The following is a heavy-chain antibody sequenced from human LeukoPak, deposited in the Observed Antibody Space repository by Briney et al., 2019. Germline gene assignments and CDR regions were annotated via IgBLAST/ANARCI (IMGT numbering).Heavy chain of an antibody. J-gene: IGHJ4*02. CDR3: ARVSGYDWESSFDY. D-gene: IGHD5-12*01. CDR2: IYYSGST. V-gene: IGHV4-59*01. Sequence: PSETLSLTCTVSDDSITMYYWTWIRQPPGKGLEWIGYIYYSGSTNYNPSLKSRVTISVDTSKNQFSLKLSSVTAADTAVYYCARVSGYDWESSFDYWGQGTLVTVSS. CDR1: DDSITMYY.